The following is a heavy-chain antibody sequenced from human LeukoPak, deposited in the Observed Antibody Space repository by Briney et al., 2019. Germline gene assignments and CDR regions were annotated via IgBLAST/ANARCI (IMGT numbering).Heavy chain of an antibody. V-gene: IGHV3-23*01. Sequence: GGSLRLSCATSGFTFSSYAVSWVRQAPGKGLEWVSAISGSGGGTYYADSVKGRFTISRDNSKNTVYLQMNSLSTEDTAVYYCAKTTTGYSSGRYPGWPVDYWGQGTLVTVSS. CDR1: GFTFSSYA. CDR2: ISGSGGGT. D-gene: IGHD6-19*01. J-gene: IGHJ4*02. CDR3: AKTTTGYSSGRYPGWPVDY.